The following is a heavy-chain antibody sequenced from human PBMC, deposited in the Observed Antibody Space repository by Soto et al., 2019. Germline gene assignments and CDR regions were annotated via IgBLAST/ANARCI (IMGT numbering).Heavy chain of an antibody. CDR3: AKQHSSGWYGGDDY. D-gene: IGHD6-19*01. J-gene: IGHJ4*02. CDR2: IFYSGST. Sequence: QVHLQESGPGLVKPSETLSLTCTVSGGSISSYYWSWIRQPPGKGLEWIGYIFYSGSTNYNPSLKSRGTISIDTSKNQFSLKLSSVTAADTAVYYCAKQHSSGWYGGDDYWGQGTLVTVSS. CDR1: GGSISSYY. V-gene: IGHV4-59*08.